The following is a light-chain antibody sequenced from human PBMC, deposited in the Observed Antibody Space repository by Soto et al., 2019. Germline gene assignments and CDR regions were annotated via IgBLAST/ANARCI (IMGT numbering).Light chain of an antibody. J-gene: IGKJ4*01. CDR1: QSVSVN. CDR2: SAS. V-gene: IGKV3-11*01. Sequence: EVVLTQSPAILSLSPGERATLSCRASQSVSVNLGWYQQKPGQAPRPLIYSASDRAPGIPARFSGSGSGTDFTLTISRLEPEDFAVYYCQERNRWPRGTLGAGTKVDIK. CDR3: QERNRWPRGT.